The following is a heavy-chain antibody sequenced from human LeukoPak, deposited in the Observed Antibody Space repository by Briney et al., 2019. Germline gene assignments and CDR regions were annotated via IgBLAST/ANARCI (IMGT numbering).Heavy chain of an antibody. D-gene: IGHD3-10*01. J-gene: IGHJ4*02. V-gene: IGHV7-4-1*02. Sequence: ASVKVSCKASGYTFSTYGMNWVRQAPGQGLEWMGWINTNTGNPTYAQGFTGRFVFSLDTSVSTAYLQISSLKAEDTAVYYCARKGYYGSGSYYNYWGQGTLVTVSS. CDR3: ARKGYYGSGSYYNY. CDR2: INTNTGNP. CDR1: GYTFSTYG.